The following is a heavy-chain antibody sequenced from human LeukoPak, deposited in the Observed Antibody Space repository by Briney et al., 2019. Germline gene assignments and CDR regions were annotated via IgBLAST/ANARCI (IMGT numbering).Heavy chain of an antibody. Sequence: GGSLRLSCAASGFTFSNYAMSWVRQAPGKGLEWVSTISGSAGSTYYADSVKGRFTISRDNSKNTLYLQMNSLRAEDTAVYYCGKRPYEGAGYFDYWGQGTLVTVSS. J-gene: IGHJ4*02. D-gene: IGHD6-19*01. V-gene: IGHV3-23*01. CDR3: GKRPYEGAGYFDY. CDR2: ISGSAGST. CDR1: GFTFSNYA.